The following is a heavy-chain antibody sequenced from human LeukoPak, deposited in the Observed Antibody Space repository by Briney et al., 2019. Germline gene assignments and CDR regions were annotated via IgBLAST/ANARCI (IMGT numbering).Heavy chain of an antibody. CDR2: ISGSGGST. J-gene: IGHJ4*02. Sequence: GGSLRLSCAASGFTFSSYAMSWVRQAPGKGLEWVSAISGSGGSTYYADSVKGRFTISRDNSKNTLYLQMNSLRAEDTAVYYCAKASYYYDSSGYFDDRGQGTLVTVSS. D-gene: IGHD3-22*01. CDR1: GFTFSSYA. V-gene: IGHV3-23*01. CDR3: AKASYYYDSSGYFDD.